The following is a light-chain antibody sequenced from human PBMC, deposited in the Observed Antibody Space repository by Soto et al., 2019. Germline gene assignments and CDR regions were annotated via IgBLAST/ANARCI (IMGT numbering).Light chain of an antibody. V-gene: IGLV1-40*01. CDR1: SSNIGTRYD. Sequence: QAVVTQPPSVSGAPGQRVTISCTGSSSNIGTRYDVHWYQQLPGTVPKLLIYGNTNRPSGVPDRFSGSKSGTSASLAITGLQAEDEADYYCQSYDSRLSGWVFGGGTKLTVL. CDR3: QSYDSRLSGWV. J-gene: IGLJ3*02. CDR2: GNT.